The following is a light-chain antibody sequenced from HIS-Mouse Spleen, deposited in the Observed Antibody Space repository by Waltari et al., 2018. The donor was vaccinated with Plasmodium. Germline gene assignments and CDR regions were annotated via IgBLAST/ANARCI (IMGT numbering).Light chain of an antibody. CDR1: QSVSSSY. V-gene: IGKV3-20*01. J-gene: IGKJ2*01. CDR3: QQYGSSPYT. CDR2: GAS. Sequence: EIVLTQSPGTLSLSPGERATLSCRASQSVSSSYLAWYQQKPGQAPRLLIYGASSRATRIPDRFSGSGSGIDFTLTISRLEPEDFAVYYCQQYGSSPYTFGQGTKLEIK.